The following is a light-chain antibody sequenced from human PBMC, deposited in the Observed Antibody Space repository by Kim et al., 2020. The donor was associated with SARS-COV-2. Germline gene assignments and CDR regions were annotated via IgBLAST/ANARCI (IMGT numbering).Light chain of an antibody. J-gene: IGLJ2*01. V-gene: IGLV3-1*01. CDR2: QDS. CDR3: QAWDSSTVV. Sequence: GWAGQTASVTCSGDKLGDKYACWYQQKPGQSPVLVIYQDSKRPSGIPERFSGSNSGNTATLTISGTQAMDEADYYCQAWDSSTVVFGGGTKLTVL. CDR1: KLGDKY.